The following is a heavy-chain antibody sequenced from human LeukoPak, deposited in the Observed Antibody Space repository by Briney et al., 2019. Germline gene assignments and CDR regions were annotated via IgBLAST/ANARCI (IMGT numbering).Heavy chain of an antibody. V-gene: IGHV1-18*01. CDR3: AREQQNVMVRGVIMLGEEVDP. CDR1: GYTFTSYG. Sequence: ASVKVSCKASGYTFTSYGISWVRQAPGQGLEWMGWISAYNGNTNYAQKLQGRVTMTTDTSTSTAYMELRSLRSDDTAVYYCAREQQNVMVRGVIMLGEEVDPWGQGTLVTVSS. J-gene: IGHJ5*02. CDR2: ISAYNGNT. D-gene: IGHD3-10*01.